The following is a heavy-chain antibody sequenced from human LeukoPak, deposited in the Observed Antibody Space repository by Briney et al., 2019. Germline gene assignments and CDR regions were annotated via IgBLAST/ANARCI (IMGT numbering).Heavy chain of an antibody. Sequence: GGSLRLSCAASGFTFSSYSMNWVRQAPGKGLEWVSSISSSSSYIYYADSVKGRFTISRDNAKNSLYLQMNSLRAEDTAVYYCARGRIYYYDSSGTDAFDIWGQGTMVTVSS. D-gene: IGHD3-22*01. J-gene: IGHJ3*02. CDR3: ARGRIYYYDSSGTDAFDI. V-gene: IGHV3-21*04. CDR2: ISSSSSYI. CDR1: GFTFSSYS.